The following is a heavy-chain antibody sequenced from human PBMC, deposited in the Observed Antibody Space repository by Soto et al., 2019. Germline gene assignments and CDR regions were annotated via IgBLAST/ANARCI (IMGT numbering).Heavy chain of an antibody. J-gene: IGHJ6*02. D-gene: IGHD2-8*02. CDR3: ARDYWTGRTSYYYGMDV. CDR1: GGSISSGGYY. V-gene: IGHV4-31*03. CDR2: IYYSGST. Sequence: SETLSLTCTFSGGSISSGGYYWSWIRQHPGKGLEWIGYIYYSGSTYYNPSLKSRVTISVDTSKNQFSLKLSSVTAADTAVYYCARDYWTGRTSYYYGMDVWGQGTTVTVSS.